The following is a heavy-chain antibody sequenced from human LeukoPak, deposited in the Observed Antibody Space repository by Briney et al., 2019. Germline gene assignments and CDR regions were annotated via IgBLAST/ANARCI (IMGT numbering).Heavy chain of an antibody. J-gene: IGHJ4*01. CDR3: ARDAQRGFDYSNSLEY. V-gene: IGHV3-33*01. CDR2: IWSDGSNR. D-gene: IGHD4-11*01. Sequence: PGRSLRLSCAASGFIYSHYGMHWVRQAPGKGLEWVAVIWSDGSNRFYAGSVKGRFNISRDNSQNTLFLQMNSLRAEDTAMYYCARDAQRGFDYSNSLEYWGHGTLVTVSS. CDR1: GFIYSHYG.